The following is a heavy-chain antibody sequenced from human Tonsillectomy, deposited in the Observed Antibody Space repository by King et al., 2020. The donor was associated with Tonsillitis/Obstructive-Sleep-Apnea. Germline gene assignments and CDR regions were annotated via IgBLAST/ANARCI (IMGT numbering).Heavy chain of an antibody. D-gene: IGHD3-16*01. CDR3: ARYGGAFDI. Sequence: VQLVESGGGVVRPGGSLRLSCAASGLTFGDYAMSWVRQVPGKGLEWVSGIIWNGGSTGYADFVKGRFTISRDNAKNSLYLQMNSLRAEDTAFYYCARYGGAFDIWGPGTTVTVSS. CDR1: GLTFGDYA. J-gene: IGHJ3*02. V-gene: IGHV3-20*04. CDR2: IIWNGGST.